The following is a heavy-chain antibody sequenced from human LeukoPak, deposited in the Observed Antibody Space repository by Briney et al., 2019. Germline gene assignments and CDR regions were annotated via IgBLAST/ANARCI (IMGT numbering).Heavy chain of an antibody. CDR3: ARDLTDDFWGGYHFDY. J-gene: IGHJ4*02. D-gene: IGHD3-3*01. Sequence: GGSLRLSCAASGFNFNSYTMNWVRQAPGKGLQWVANILASGSPTYYADSVKGRFIISRDNSRNTVYLQMNSLRVEDTAVYFCARDLTDDFWGGYHFDYWGQGILVTVSS. CDR1: GFNFNSYT. V-gene: IGHV3-23*01. CDR2: ILASGSPT.